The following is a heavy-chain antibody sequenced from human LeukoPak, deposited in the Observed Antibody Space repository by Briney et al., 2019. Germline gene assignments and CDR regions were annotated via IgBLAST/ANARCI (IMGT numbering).Heavy chain of an antibody. CDR2: IYYDGST. CDR1: GGSISSGGYY. J-gene: IGHJ2*01. Sequence: SETLSLTCTVSGGSISSGGYYWSWIRQPPGKGLEWIGGIYYDGSTYYNPSLKSRVTLFVDTSENQFSLRLSSVTAADTAVYYCARSRGSITMPSRNWYFDLWGRGTLVTVSS. V-gene: IGHV4-39*01. D-gene: IGHD3-10*01. CDR3: ARSRGSITMPSRNWYFDL.